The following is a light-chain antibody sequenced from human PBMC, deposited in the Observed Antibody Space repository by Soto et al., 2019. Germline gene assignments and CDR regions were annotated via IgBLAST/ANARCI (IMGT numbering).Light chain of an antibody. CDR3: EHYDDWPWT. Sequence: EIVMTQSPATLSVSPGETATLSCRASQNVGSKLAWYMQKPGQSPRLLISGASTRAAGIPARFSGSGSGTEFILTISSLQSEDLAFYYCEHYDDWPWTFGQGDKVEIK. CDR1: QNVGSK. J-gene: IGKJ1*01. V-gene: IGKV3-15*01. CDR2: GAS.